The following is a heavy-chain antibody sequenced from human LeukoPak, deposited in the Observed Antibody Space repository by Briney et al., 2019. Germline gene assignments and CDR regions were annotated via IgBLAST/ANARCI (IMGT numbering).Heavy chain of an antibody. CDR3: ARIGGITYFDY. D-gene: IGHD3-16*01. Sequence: SETLSLTCAVYGGSFSGYFWSWIRQPAGKELEWIGRFYTSGSPNYNPSLQSRVTMSVDTSKNQFSLRLSSVSPADTAVYYCARIGGITYFDYWGQGTVVTVSP. V-gene: IGHV4-59*10. CDR2: FYTSGSP. J-gene: IGHJ4*02. CDR1: GGSFSGYF.